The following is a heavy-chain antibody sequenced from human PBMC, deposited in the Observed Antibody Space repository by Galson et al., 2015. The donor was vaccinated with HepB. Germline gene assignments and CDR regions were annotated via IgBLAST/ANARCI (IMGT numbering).Heavy chain of an antibody. D-gene: IGHD3-16*02. CDR1: GYTFSNYL. CDR3: ARGTGWGFYDYVWGRYRSTPFDY. J-gene: IGHJ4*02. CDR2: VSTYNGDT. Sequence: VKVSCKATGYTFSNYLISWVRQAPGQGLQWMGRVSTYNGDTQYAQDLRDRVTMTVDTSTSTAYLELNSLRDEDTAVYYCARGTGWGFYDYVWGRYRSTPFDYWGQGTLVTVSS. V-gene: IGHV1-18*01.